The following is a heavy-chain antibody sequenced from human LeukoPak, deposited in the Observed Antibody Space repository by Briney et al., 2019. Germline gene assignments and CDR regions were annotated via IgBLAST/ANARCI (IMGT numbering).Heavy chain of an antibody. CDR1: GFTFSTYT. J-gene: IGHJ4*02. CDR2: ISSGSRDI. Sequence: GGSLRLSCAASGFTFSTYTMNWVRQAPGKGLEWVSSISSGSRDIYYADSVKGRFTISRDNAKNSLYLQMNSLRAEDTAVYYCARDSDYPDYWGQGTLVTVS. V-gene: IGHV3-21*01. D-gene: IGHD4/OR15-4a*01. CDR3: ARDSDYPDY.